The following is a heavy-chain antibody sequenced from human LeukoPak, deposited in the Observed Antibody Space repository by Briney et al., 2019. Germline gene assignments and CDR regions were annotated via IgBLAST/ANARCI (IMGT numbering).Heavy chain of an antibody. Sequence: GRSLGLSCAVSGFTFSSYGMHWVRQAPGKGLEWVAVIWYDGSKEYYADSVKGRFTISRDNSKNTLYLQMNSLRAEDTAMYYCARDECSGGVCGNDYWGQGTLVTVSS. CDR2: IWYDGSKE. D-gene: IGHD2-8*02. J-gene: IGHJ4*02. V-gene: IGHV3-33*01. CDR3: ARDECSGGVCGNDY. CDR1: GFTFSSYG.